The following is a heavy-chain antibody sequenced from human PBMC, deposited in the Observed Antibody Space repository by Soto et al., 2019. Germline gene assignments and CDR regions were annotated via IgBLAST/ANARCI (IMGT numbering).Heavy chain of an antibody. CDR2: IKSKTDGGTT. CDR1: RFTVWINY. D-gene: IGHD3-22*01. V-gene: IGHV3-15*07. J-gene: IGHJ3*02. CDR3: TTEYITMIVVVITDAFDI. Sequence: NPGGSIRLSXAASRFTVWINYINGVLQEPRKGLEGVGRIKSKTDGGTTDYAAPVKGRFTISRDDSKNTLYLQMNSLKTEDTAVYYCTTEYITMIVVVITDAFDIWGQGTMVTVSS.